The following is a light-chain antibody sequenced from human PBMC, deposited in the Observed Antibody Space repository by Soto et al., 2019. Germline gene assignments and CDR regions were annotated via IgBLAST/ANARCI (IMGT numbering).Light chain of an antibody. CDR1: SSDVGAYDY. CDR2: EVS. V-gene: IGLV2-14*03. Sequence: QSVLTQPASVSGSPGQSITISCTGTSSDVGAYDYVSWYQQHPDKAPKLMIYEVSYRPSGVSNRLSGSKSVNTATLTISGLQAEDEADYYCSSYTASSTRVFGTGTKVTVL. J-gene: IGLJ1*01. CDR3: SSYTASSTRV.